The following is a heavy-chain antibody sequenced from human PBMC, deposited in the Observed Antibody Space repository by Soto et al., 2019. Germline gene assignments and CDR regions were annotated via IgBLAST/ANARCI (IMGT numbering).Heavy chain of an antibody. D-gene: IGHD3-9*01. CDR1: GGTFSSYA. J-gene: IGHJ4*02. Sequence: QVQLVQSGAEVKKPGSSVKVSCKASGGTFSSYAISWVRQAPGQGLEWMGGIIPIFGTANYAQKFQGRVTITADDSTSTAYMELSSLRSEDTAVYYCASSPYFDWLYYFDYWGQGTLVTVSS. V-gene: IGHV1-69*12. CDR2: IIPIFGTA. CDR3: ASSPYFDWLYYFDY.